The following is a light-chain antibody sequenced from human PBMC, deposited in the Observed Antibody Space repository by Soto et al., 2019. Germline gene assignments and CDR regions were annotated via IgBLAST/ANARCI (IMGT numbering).Light chain of an antibody. V-gene: IGLV3-21*04. CDR3: QVWDRSSDHVV. J-gene: IGLJ2*01. Sequence: SYELTQPPSVSVAPGKTAMITCGGDNIGSKSVHWYQQKPGQAPGVVINYNSDRPSGIPDRFSGSNSGSTATLTISRVEAGDEADYYCQVWDRSSDHVVFGGGTQLTVL. CDR1: NIGSKS. CDR2: YNS.